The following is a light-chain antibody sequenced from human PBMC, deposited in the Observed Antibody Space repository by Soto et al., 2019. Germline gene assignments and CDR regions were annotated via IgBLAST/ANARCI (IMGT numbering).Light chain of an antibody. CDR3: SPFTSSMTNV. J-gene: IGLJ1*01. CDR2: DVP. V-gene: IGLV2-14*03. CDR1: SSDVGGYKY. Sequence: QSVLTQPASVSGSPGQSITISSTGTSSDVGGYKYVSWYQHHPGKAPKVTIYDVPKRPSGVSNRFSGSKSGNTASLSISGLQAADEADYFCSPFTSSMTNVFGSGTKVTVL.